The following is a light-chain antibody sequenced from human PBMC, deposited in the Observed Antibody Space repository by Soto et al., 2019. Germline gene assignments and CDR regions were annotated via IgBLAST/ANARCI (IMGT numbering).Light chain of an antibody. Sequence: DIQLTQSPSTLSAAVGDRVTITCRASQSISNWLAWYQQKPGKAPKLLIHKASTLESWVPSRFSGSGSGTEFTLTISSLQPDDFATYYCQQYYSYWTFGQGTKVDIK. CDR3: QQYYSYWT. CDR2: KAS. V-gene: IGKV1-5*03. CDR1: QSISNW. J-gene: IGKJ1*01.